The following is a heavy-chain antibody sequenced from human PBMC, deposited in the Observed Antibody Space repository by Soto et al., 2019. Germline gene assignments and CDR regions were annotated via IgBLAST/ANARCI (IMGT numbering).Heavy chain of an antibody. CDR2: INSDGSST. J-gene: IGHJ4*02. CDR3: ARVRWYFGSFNYFDY. Sequence: GVSLRLSCAASGFTFSSYWMHWVRQAPGKGLVWVSRINSDGSSTSYADSVKGRFTISRDNAKNTLYLQMNSLRAEDTAVYYCARVRWYFGSFNYFDYWGQGTLVTVSS. CDR1: GFTFSSYW. V-gene: IGHV3-74*01. D-gene: IGHD2-15*01.